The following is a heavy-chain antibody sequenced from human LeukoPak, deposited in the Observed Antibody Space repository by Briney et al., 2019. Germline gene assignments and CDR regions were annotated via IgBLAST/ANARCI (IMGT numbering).Heavy chain of an antibody. CDR1: GYTFTGYY. CDR2: INPNSGGT. J-gene: IGHJ4*02. Sequence: GASVKVSCKASGYTFTGYYMHWVRQAPGQGLEWMGWINPNSGGTNYAQKFQGRVTMTRGTSISTAYMELSRLRSDDTAVYYCAREITMVRGVSGDYWGQGTLVTVSS. D-gene: IGHD3-10*01. V-gene: IGHV1-2*02. CDR3: AREITMVRGVSGDY.